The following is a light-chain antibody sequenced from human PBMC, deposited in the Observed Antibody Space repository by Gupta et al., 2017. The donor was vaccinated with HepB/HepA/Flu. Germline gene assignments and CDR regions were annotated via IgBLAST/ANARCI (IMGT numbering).Light chain of an antibody. CDR3: QHLSS. CDR2: GAS. CDR1: QSVSSIY. Sequence: EIVLTQSPGTLSLSPGERATLSCRASQSVSSIYLDWYQQQPGQAPRLLIYGASSRATGIPDRFSGSGSGTDFTLTISRLEPEDFAVYYCQHLSSFGQGTKLEIK. J-gene: IGKJ2*04. V-gene: IGKV3-20*01.